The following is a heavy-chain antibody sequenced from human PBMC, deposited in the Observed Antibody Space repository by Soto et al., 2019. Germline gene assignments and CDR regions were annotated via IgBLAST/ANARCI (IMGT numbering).Heavy chain of an antibody. D-gene: IGHD4-17*01. Sequence: GGSPRLSCAASGFTFSSDAMSWVRQAPGKGLEWVSAISGSGGSTYYADSVKGRFTISRDNSKNTLYLQMNSLRAEDTAVYYCAKSTVTTIIYYYYYGMDVWGQGTTVTVSS. CDR3: AKSTVTTIIYYYYYGMDV. CDR2: ISGSGGST. CDR1: GFTFSSDA. V-gene: IGHV3-23*01. J-gene: IGHJ6*02.